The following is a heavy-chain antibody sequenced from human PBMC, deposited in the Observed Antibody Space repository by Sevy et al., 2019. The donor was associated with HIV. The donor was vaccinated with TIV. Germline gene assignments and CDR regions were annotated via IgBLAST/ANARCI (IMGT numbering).Heavy chain of an antibody. V-gene: IGHV3-7*01. D-gene: IGHD2-2*01. J-gene: IGHJ5*02. Sequence: GGSLRLSCAASGFTFSSYWMSWVRQAPGKGLEWVANIKQDGSEKYYVDSVKGRFTISRDNAKNSLYLQMNSLRAEDTAVYYCASVLGYCSSTSCWYWFDPWGQGTLVTVSS. CDR1: GFTFSSYW. CDR3: ASVLGYCSSTSCWYWFDP. CDR2: IKQDGSEK.